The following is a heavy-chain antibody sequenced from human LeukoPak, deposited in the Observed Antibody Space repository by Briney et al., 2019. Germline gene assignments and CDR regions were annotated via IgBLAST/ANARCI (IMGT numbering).Heavy chain of an antibody. CDR1: GFTFSSYG. D-gene: IGHD1-26*01. J-gene: IGHJ4*02. V-gene: IGHV3-33*06. CDR2: IWYDGSNK. CDR3: AKDVGSGGGPFDY. Sequence: GGSLRLSCAASGFTFSSYGMHWVRQAPGKGLEWVAVIWYDGSNKYYADSVKGLFTISRDNSKNTLYLQMNSLRAEDTAVYYCAKDVGSGGGPFDYWGQGTLVTVSS.